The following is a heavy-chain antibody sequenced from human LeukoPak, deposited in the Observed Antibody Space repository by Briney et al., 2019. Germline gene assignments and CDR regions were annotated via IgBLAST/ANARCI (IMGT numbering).Heavy chain of an antibody. CDR3: AREHSGYDFPGRDYYYMDV. J-gene: IGHJ6*03. D-gene: IGHD5-12*01. CDR1: GFTFNNYN. V-gene: IGHV3-21*01. CDR2: ISSISGSYI. Sequence: PGGSLRLSCAASGFTFNNYNMNWVRQAPGKGLEWVSSISSISGSYIYYADSVKGRFTISRDNARNSLYLQMNSLRAEDTAVYYCAREHSGYDFPGRDYYYMDVWGKGTTVTVSS.